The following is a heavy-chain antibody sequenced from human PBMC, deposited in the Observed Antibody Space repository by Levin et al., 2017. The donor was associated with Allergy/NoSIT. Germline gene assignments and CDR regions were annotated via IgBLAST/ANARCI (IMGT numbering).Heavy chain of an antibody. V-gene: IGHV1-24*01. Sequence: ASVKVSCKVSGYSLIELSMHWVRQAPGKGLEWMGGYDPEDGETIYAQNFQGRVTMTEDTSTDTAYMDLSSLRSEDTAVYYCASLHADYCDGRNYYYYGMDDWGQGTTVTVSS. CDR2: YDPEDGET. CDR1: GYSLIELS. J-gene: IGHJ6*02. CDR3: ASLHADYCDGRNYYYYGMDD. D-gene: IGHD4-17*01.